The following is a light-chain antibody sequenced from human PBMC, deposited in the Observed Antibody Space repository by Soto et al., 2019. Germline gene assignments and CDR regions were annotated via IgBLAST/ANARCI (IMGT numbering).Light chain of an antibody. V-gene: IGLV2-8*01. Sequence: QSALTQPPSASGSPGQSVTISFSGTSSDIGGYNYVSWYQQHPGKAPKLMIYEVSKRPSGVPDRFSGSKSANTASLTVSGIQAEDEADYYCSSYAGSNNFVFGTGTKLTVL. CDR2: EVS. CDR3: SSYAGSNNFV. J-gene: IGLJ1*01. CDR1: SSDIGGYNY.